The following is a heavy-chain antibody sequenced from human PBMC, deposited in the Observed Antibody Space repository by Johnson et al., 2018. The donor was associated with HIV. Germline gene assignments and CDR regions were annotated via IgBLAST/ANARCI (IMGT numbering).Heavy chain of an antibody. J-gene: IGHJ3*01. V-gene: IGHV3-15*01. D-gene: IGHD2-21*01. CDR3: TTDLIVVIPIGAFDV. CDR1: GFTFSNAW. CDR2: IKRKSDGGTT. Sequence: VQLVESGGGLVKPGGSLRLSCAASGFTFSNAWMSWVRQAPGKGLEWVGSIKRKSDGGTTDYAAPVKGRVSISRDDSKSTVYLQMNSLKTEDSAVSYCTTDLIVVIPIGAFDVWGQGTTVTVSS.